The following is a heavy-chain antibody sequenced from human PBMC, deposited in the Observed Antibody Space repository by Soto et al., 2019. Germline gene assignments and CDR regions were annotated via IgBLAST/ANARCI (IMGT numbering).Heavy chain of an antibody. J-gene: IGHJ4*02. Sequence: QVRLVQSGAEVKKPGYSVKLSCKVSGGNSNSYSIAWVRQAPGQGLQWLGTIVPLSGTPNHAQQFQARVTITADTSTNTAYLELSSLRSEDAAIYYCARDWRQMSRGGFFDYWGQGSLVTISS. CDR2: IVPLSGTP. CDR3: ARDWRQMSRGGFFDY. CDR1: GGNSNSYS. V-gene: IGHV1-69*06. D-gene: IGHD3-16*01.